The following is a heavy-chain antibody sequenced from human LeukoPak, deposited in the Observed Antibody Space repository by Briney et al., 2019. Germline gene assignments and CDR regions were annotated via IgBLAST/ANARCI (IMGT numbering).Heavy chain of an antibody. CDR3: AGSPLSVSGYLDY. V-gene: IGHV3-23*01. D-gene: IGHD6-25*01. Sequence: HPSETLSLTCAVSGGSISSSNWWSWVRQPPGKGLEWVSAISGSGGSTYYADSVKGRFTISRDNSKNTLYLKMNSLRAEDTAVYYCAGSPLSVSGYLDYWGQGTLVTVSS. CDR1: GGSISSSN. CDR2: ISGSGGST. J-gene: IGHJ4*02.